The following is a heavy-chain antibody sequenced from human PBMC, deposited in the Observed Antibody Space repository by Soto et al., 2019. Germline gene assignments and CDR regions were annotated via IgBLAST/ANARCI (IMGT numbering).Heavy chain of an antibody. CDR2: ISYDGSNK. CDR3: AKDARDQTYFDFWSGYLA. D-gene: IGHD3-3*01. J-gene: IGHJ4*02. V-gene: IGHV3-30*18. Sequence: QVQLVESGGGVVQPGRSLRLSCAASEFTFSSYGMHWIRQAPGKGLEWVAVISYDGSNKYYADSVKGRFTISRDNSKNTLYLLMNSLRPEDAAVYYCAKDARDQTYFDFWSGYLAWGQGTLVTVSS. CDR1: EFTFSSYG.